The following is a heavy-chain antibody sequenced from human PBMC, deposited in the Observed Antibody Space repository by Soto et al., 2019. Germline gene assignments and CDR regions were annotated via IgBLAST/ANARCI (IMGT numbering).Heavy chain of an antibody. V-gene: IGHV3-33*01. CDR3: ARDPCSGGSCYSLLDY. D-gene: IGHD2-15*01. CDR2: IWYDGSNK. Sequence: QVQLVESGGGVVQPGRSLRLSCAASGFTFSSYGRHWVRQAPGKGLEWVAVIWYDGSNKYYADSVKGRFTISRDNSKNTLYLQMNSLRAEDTAVYYCARDPCSGGSCYSLLDYWGQGTLVTVSS. CDR1: GFTFSSYG. J-gene: IGHJ4*02.